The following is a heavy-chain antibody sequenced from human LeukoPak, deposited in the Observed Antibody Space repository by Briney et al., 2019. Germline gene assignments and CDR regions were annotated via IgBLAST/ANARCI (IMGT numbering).Heavy chain of an antibody. CDR1: GFTLSSYW. CDR3: ARRRCTSTSCFADY. J-gene: IGHJ4*02. CDR2: IKQDGIER. Sequence: PGGSLRLSCAASGFTLSSYWMSWVRQAPGKGLEWVANIKQDGIERYYVDSVKGRFTISRDNAKNSLYLQMNSLRAEDTAVYYCARRRCTSTSCFADYWGQGTLVTVSS. V-gene: IGHV3-7*01. D-gene: IGHD2-2*01.